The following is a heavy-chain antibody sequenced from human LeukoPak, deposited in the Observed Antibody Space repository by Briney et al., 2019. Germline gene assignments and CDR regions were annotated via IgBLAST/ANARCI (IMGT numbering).Heavy chain of an antibody. D-gene: IGHD5-12*01. J-gene: IGHJ4*02. CDR2: ISGSGGST. Sequence: PGGSLRLSCAASGFTFSSYAMSWVRQAPGKGLEWVSAISGSGGSTYYADSVKGRFTISRDNSKNTLYLQMNSLRAEDTAVYYCAKDPLIDMVATPDYWGQGTLVTVSS. CDR3: AKDPLIDMVATPDY. V-gene: IGHV3-23*01. CDR1: GFTFSSYA.